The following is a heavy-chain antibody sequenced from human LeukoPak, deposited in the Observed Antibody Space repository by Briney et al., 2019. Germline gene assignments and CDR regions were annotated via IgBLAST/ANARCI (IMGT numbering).Heavy chain of an antibody. CDR3: AKDYGSGSYSDY. V-gene: IGHV3-23*01. CDR1: GFTLSSYA. Sequence: PGGSLSLSCAASGFTLSSYAMSWVRQAPGKGLEWVSAISGSGGSTYYADSVKGRFTISRDNSKNTLYLQMNSLRAEDAAVYYCAKDYGSGSYSDYWGQGTLVTVSS. CDR2: ISGSGGST. J-gene: IGHJ4*02. D-gene: IGHD3-10*01.